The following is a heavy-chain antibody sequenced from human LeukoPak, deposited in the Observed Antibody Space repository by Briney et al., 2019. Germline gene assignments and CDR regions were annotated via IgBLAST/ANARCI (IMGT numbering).Heavy chain of an antibody. CDR2: ISGSGGST. D-gene: IGHD6-6*01. J-gene: IGHJ4*02. V-gene: IGHV3-23*01. CDR3: AKVEQLVSIDY. Sequence: GGSLRLSCAASGFTFSIYAMSWVRQAPGKGLEWVSAISGSGGSTYYADSVKGRFTISRDNSENTLYLQMNSLRAEDTAVYYCAKVEQLVSIDYWGQGTLVTVSS. CDR1: GFTFSIYA.